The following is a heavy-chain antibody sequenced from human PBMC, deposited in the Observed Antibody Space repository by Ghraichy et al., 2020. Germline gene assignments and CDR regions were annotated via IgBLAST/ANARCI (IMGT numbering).Heavy chain of an antibody. CDR1: GFTFSSYW. V-gene: IGHV3-74*01. CDR3: ARGGTTVDYYYYYMDV. J-gene: IGHJ6*03. D-gene: IGHD4-11*01. CDR2: INSDGSST. Sequence: GGSLRLSCAASGFTFSSYWMHWVRQAPGKGLVWVSRINSDGSSTSYADSVKGRFTISRDNAKNTLYLQMNSLRAEDTAVYYCARGGTTVDYYYYYMDVWGKGTTVTVSS.